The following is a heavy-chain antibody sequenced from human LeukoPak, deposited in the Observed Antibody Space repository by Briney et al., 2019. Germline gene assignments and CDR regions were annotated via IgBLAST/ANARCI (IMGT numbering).Heavy chain of an antibody. CDR2: ISYDGSNK. V-gene: IGHV3-30*03. D-gene: IGHD5-12*01. CDR3: AREPWRHYYYYYGMDV. CDR1: GFTFSSYG. Sequence: PGGSLRLSCAASGFTFSSYGMHWVRQAPGKGLEWVAVISYDGSNKYYADSVKGRFTISRDNSKNTLYLQMNSLRAEDTAVYYCAREPWRHYYYYYGMDVWGQGTTVTVSS. J-gene: IGHJ6*02.